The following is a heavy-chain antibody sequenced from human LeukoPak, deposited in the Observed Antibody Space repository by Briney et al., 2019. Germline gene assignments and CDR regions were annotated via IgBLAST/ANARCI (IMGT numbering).Heavy chain of an antibody. Sequence: GGSLRPSCAASGFTFSDYYMSWIRQAPGKGLEWVSYISSSSSYTNYADSVKGRFTISRDNAKNSLYLQMNSLRAEDTAVYYCALSTATGRYFDYWGQGTLVTVSS. D-gene: IGHD5-18*01. CDR3: ALSTATGRYFDY. J-gene: IGHJ4*02. CDR1: GFTFSDYY. CDR2: ISSSSSYT. V-gene: IGHV3-11*03.